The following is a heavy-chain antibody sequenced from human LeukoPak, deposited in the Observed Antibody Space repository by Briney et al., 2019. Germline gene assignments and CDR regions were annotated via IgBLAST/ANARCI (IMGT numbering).Heavy chain of an antibody. V-gene: IGHV1-8*01. CDR1: GYTFPSYD. Sequence: ASVKVSCNTSGYTFPSYDINWVRQATGQGLEWMGWMNPNSGNTGYTQKFQGRVTISRNTSITTAYMELSSLRSEDTGVYYCARGPKWTGSYYYFDYWGQGTLVTVSS. D-gene: IGHD1-26*01. J-gene: IGHJ4*02. CDR2: MNPNSGNT. CDR3: ARGPKWTGSYYYFDY.